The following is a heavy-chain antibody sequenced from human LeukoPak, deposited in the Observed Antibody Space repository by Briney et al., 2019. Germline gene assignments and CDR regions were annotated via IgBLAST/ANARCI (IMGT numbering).Heavy chain of an antibody. CDR2: ISYDGSNK. CDR1: GFTFSSNG. D-gene: IGHD6-19*01. CDR3: ARADKQWLTRIGIDY. V-gene: IGHV3-30*03. J-gene: IGHJ4*02. Sequence: SGGSLRLSCAASGFTFSSNGMHWVRQAPGKGLEWVAVISYDGSNKHYADSVKGRFTISRDNSKNTLYLQMNSLRAEDTAVYYCARADKQWLTRIGIDYWGQGTLVTVSS.